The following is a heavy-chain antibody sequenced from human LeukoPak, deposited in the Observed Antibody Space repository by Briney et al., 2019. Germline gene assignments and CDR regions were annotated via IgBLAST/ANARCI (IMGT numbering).Heavy chain of an antibody. V-gene: IGHV1-2*02. CDR3: ARDGAPLYGDYGSHYYYGMDV. Sequence: GASVKVSCKASGYTFTGYYMHWVRQAPGQGLEWMGWINPNSGGTNYAQKFQGRVTMTRDTSISTAYMELSRLRSDDTAVYYCARDGAPLYGDYGSHYYYGMDVWGQGTTVTVS. CDR2: INPNSGGT. J-gene: IGHJ6*02. D-gene: IGHD4-17*01. CDR1: GYTFTGYY.